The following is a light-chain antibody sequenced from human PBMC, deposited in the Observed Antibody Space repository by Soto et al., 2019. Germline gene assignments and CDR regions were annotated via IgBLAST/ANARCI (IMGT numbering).Light chain of an antibody. Sequence: QSVLTQPASVSGSPGQSITISCTGTSSDIGGWNYVSWYQQHPGRAPKLIIYDVSNRPSGVSNRFSGSKSGNTASLTISGLQAEDEADYYCCSYRRSITGVVFGGGTKVTVL. CDR1: SSDIGGWNY. J-gene: IGLJ2*01. V-gene: IGLV2-14*01. CDR2: DVS. CDR3: CSYRRSITGVV.